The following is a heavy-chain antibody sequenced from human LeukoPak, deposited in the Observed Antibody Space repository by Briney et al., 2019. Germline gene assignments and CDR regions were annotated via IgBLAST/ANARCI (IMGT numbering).Heavy chain of an antibody. J-gene: IGHJ6*02. Sequence: KVSCKASGGTFSSYSISWVRQAPGQGLEWMGGIIPIFDTADYAQKFQGRVTITADESTSTAYMELSSLRSEDTAVFYCARISLGAIWGYYYGMDVWGQGTTVTVSS. D-gene: IGHD1-26*01. CDR3: ARISLGAIWGYYYGMDV. CDR2: IIPIFDTA. V-gene: IGHV1-69*01. CDR1: GGTFSSYS.